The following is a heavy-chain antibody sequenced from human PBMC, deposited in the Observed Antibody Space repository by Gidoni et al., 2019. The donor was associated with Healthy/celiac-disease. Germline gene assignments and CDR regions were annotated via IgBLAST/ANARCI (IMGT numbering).Heavy chain of an antibody. J-gene: IGHJ6*02. CDR1: GFPFSSDW. V-gene: IGHV3-74*01. CDR3: ARDARHGGGMDV. D-gene: IGHD3-10*01. Sequence: EVKLVESGGGVVQPGGSLRRACAAAGFPFSSDWMHWVRQAPGKGLVWVSRINSDVSSTSYADSVRGRFTISRDNAKNTLYLQMNSLRAEDTAVYYCARDARHGGGMDVWGQGTTVTVSS. CDR2: INSDVSST.